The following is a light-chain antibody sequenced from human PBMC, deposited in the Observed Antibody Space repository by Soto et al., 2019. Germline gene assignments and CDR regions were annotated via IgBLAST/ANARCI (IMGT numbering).Light chain of an antibody. V-gene: IGKV3-20*01. CDR2: GAS. J-gene: IGKJ3*01. CDR1: QSVSSSY. CDR3: QQYDISPVT. Sequence: EIVLTQSPGTLSLSPGEGATLSRRASQSVSSSYLAWYQQKPGQAPRLLIYGASRRATGIPDRFSGSGSGTDFTLTISRLEPEDFAVYYCQQYDISPVTFGPGTKVDIK.